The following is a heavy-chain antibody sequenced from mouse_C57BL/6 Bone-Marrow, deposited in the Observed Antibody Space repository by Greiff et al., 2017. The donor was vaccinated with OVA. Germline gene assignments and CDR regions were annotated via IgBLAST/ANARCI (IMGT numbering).Heavy chain of an antibody. V-gene: IGHV14-4*01. CDR3: TTWGAFYGSTPPGYFDY. D-gene: IGHD1-1*01. CDR2: IDSENGDS. Sequence: EVQPQESGAEPVRPGASVKLSCTASGFNIKDVYMHWVKQRPEQGLEWIGWIDSENGDSEYASKFQGKATITADTSSNTAYLQLSSLTSEDTAVYYCTTWGAFYGSTPPGYFDYWGQGTTLTVSS. CDR1: GFNIKDVY. J-gene: IGHJ2*01.